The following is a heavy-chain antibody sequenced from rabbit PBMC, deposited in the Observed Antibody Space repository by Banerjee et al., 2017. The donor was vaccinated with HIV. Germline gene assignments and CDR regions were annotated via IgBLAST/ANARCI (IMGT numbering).Heavy chain of an antibody. V-gene: IGHV1S40*01. CDR3: VRGDDDYPTYFNL. CDR2: IYAGSSGST. CDR1: GFSFSSGYD. D-gene: IGHD2-1*01. Sequence: QQLVESGGGLVKPGASLTLTCKASGFSFSSGYDMCWVRQAPGKGLEWIACIYAGSSGSTYYARWVNGRFTISSHNAQNTLYLQLNSLTAADTATYFCVRGDDDYPTYFNLWGQGTLVTVS. J-gene: IGHJ4*01.